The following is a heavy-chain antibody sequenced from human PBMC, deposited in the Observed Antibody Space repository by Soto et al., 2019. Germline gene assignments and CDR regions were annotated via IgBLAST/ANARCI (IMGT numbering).Heavy chain of an antibody. V-gene: IGHV1-69*13. J-gene: IGHJ5*02. CDR3: ARDYARGYCSGGSCYRNRDWFDP. CDR2: IIPIFGTA. D-gene: IGHD2-15*01. CDR1: GGTFSSYA. Sequence: GASVKVSCKASGGTFSSYAISWVRQAPGQGLEWMGGIIPIFGTANYAQKFQGRVTITADESTSTAYMELSSLRSEDTAAYYCARDYARGYCSGGSCYRNRDWFDPWGQGTLVTVSS.